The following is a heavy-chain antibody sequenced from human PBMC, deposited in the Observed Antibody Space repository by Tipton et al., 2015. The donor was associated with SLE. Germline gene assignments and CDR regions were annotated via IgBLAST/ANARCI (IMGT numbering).Heavy chain of an antibody. CDR3: ASDFDYSTSGWFDP. D-gene: IGHD4-11*01. CDR1: GGSISSYY. V-gene: IGHV4-59*12. J-gene: IGHJ5*02. Sequence: LRLSCTVSGGSISSYYWSWIRQPPGKGLEWIGYIYYSGSTNYNPSLKSRVTISVDTSKNQFSLKLSSVTAADTAVYYCASDFDYSTSGWFDPWGQGTLVTVSS. CDR2: IYYSGST.